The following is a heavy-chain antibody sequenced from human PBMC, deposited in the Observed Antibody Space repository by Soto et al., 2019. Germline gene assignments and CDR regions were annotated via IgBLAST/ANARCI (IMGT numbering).Heavy chain of an antibody. J-gene: IGHJ4*02. CDR1: GDYINSDNYY. CDR3: ARLEGLATISYYFHY. CDR2: IYYRGNT. Sequence: QLQLQESGPGLVKPSETLSLTCSVSGDYINSDNYYWGWIRQPPGKGLEWIGSIYYRGNTYYSPSLKTRVTISLDKSKSQFSLKLNSVTAADSALYFCARLEGLATISYYFHYWGEGTLVTVSS. D-gene: IGHD3-9*01. V-gene: IGHV4-39*01.